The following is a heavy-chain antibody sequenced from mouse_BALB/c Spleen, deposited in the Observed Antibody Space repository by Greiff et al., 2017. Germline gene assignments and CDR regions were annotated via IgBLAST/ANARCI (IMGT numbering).Heavy chain of an antibody. CDR2: INPSNGRT. CDR3: ARGSDGYRYFDV. D-gene: IGHD2-3*01. J-gene: IGHJ1*01. V-gene: IGHV1S81*02. CDR1: GYTFTSYW. Sequence: VQLQQPGAELVKPGASVKLSCKASGYTFTSYWMHWVKQRPGQGLEWIGEINPSNGRTNYNEKFKSKATLTVDKSSSTAYMQLSSLTSEDSAVYYCARGSDGYRYFDVWGAGTTVTVSS.